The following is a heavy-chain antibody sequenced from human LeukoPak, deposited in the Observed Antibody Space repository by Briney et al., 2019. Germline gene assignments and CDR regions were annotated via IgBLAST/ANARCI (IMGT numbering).Heavy chain of an antibody. CDR1: AGSINSGIYY. CDR2: IYYTGST. V-gene: IGHV4-30-4*08. J-gene: IGHJ4*02. D-gene: IGHD3-16*01. CDR3: TRVAGDQLTQTPHFYS. Sequence: PSETLSLTCSVSAGSINSGIYYWSWIRQPPGKGLEWIGYIYYTGSTSYNPSLKSRLTISVDTSKNQFSLRLNSVTAADTAVYFCTRVAGDQLTQTPHFYSWVQGALVTVSS.